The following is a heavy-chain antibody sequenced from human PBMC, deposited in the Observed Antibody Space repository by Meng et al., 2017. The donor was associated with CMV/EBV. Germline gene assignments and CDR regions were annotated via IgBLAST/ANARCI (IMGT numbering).Heavy chain of an antibody. J-gene: IGHJ3*02. CDR2: IKQDGSEK. Sequence: GESLKISCAASGFTFSSYWMSWVRQAPGKGLEWVANIKQDGSEKYYVDSVKGRFTISRDNAKNSLYLQMNSLRAEDTAVYYCARERGRMIVVARGFDAFDIWGQGTTVTVSS. CDR3: ARERGRMIVVARGFDAFDI. CDR1: GFTFSSYW. V-gene: IGHV3-7*01. D-gene: IGHD3-22*01.